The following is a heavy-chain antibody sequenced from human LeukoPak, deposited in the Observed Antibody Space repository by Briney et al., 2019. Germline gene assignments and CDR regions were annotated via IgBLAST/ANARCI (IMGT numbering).Heavy chain of an antibody. CDR1: GGTFSSYA. Sequence: SVKVSCKASGGTFSSYAISWVRQAPGPGLEWMGGIIPIFGTANYAQKFQGRVTITADESTSTAYMELSSLRSDDTAVYYCAREEFYYDSSGYYGGFDYWGQGTLVTVSS. CDR2: IIPIFGTA. V-gene: IGHV1-69*13. D-gene: IGHD3-22*01. J-gene: IGHJ4*02. CDR3: AREEFYYDSSGYYGGFDY.